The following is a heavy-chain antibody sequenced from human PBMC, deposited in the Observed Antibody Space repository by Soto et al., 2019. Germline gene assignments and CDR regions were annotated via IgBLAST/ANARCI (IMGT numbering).Heavy chain of an antibody. V-gene: IGHV3-11*01. CDR2: ISHSGKTI. CDR1: GFTFRDYY. Sequence: PGGSLRLSCATSGFTFRDYYFSWVRQAPGKGLEWISYISHSGKTIYYADSVKGRFTISRDDAKNTLYLQMNSLRAEDTAMYYCTRRDSGAFDAWGHGTMVTVSS. J-gene: IGHJ3*01. CDR3: TRRDSGAFDA.